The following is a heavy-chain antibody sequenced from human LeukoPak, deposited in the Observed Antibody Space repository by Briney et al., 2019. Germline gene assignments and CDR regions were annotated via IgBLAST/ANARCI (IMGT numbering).Heavy chain of an antibody. CDR1: GYTFTDYY. V-gene: IGHV1-69-2*01. CDR2: VDPEDGET. J-gene: IGHJ5*02. D-gene: IGHD3-22*01. CDR3: ARAGEYYDSSGYYSGWFDP. Sequence: GATVKISCKVSGYTFTDYYMHWVQQAPGKGLEWMGLVDPEDGETIYAEKFQGRVTITADTSTDTAYMELSSLRSEDTAVYYCARAGEYYDSSGYYSGWFDPWGQGTLVTVSS.